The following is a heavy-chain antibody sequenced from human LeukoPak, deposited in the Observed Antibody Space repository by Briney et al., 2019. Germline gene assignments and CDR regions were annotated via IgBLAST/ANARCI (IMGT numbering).Heavy chain of an antibody. J-gene: IGHJ4*02. D-gene: IGHD3-16*01. CDR2: IYTSGST. CDR3: ARGSPEYTYNYGGAFKY. Sequence: PSETLSLTCTVSGGSISSYYWSWIRQPAGKGLEWIGRIYTSGSTNYNPSLKSRVTMSVDTSKNQFSLKLSSVTAADTAMYYCARGSPEYTYNYGGAFKYWGQGTLVTVSS. V-gene: IGHV4-4*07. CDR1: GGSISSYY.